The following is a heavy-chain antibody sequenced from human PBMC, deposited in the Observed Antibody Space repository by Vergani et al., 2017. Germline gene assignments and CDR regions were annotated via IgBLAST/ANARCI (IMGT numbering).Heavy chain of an antibody. D-gene: IGHD3-22*01. CDR3: ARDATNTYYYDSSGYYLDY. V-gene: IGHV3-30-3*01. CDR2: ISYDGSNK. J-gene: IGHJ4*02. Sequence: QVQLAESGGGRVQPGRSLRLSCAASGFSFSSHAIHWVRQAPGKGLEWVAVISYDGSNKYYADSVKGRFTISRDNSKNTLYLQMNSLRAEDTAVYYCARDATNTYYYDSSGYYLDYWGQGTLVTVSS. CDR1: GFSFSSHA.